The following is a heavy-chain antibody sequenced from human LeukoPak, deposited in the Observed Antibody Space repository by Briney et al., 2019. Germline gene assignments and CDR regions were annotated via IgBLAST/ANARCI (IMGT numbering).Heavy chain of an antibody. Sequence: GGSLRLSCAASGFTFSDYYMSWIRQAPGRGLEWLSYISITGSTIDYADSVKGRFTISRDNAKNSLYLQMNSLRAEDTAVYYCAKDRGVRGVITYFDYWGQGTLVTVSS. CDR3: AKDRGVRGVITYFDY. V-gene: IGHV3-11*04. D-gene: IGHD3-10*01. J-gene: IGHJ4*02. CDR2: ISITGSTI. CDR1: GFTFSDYY.